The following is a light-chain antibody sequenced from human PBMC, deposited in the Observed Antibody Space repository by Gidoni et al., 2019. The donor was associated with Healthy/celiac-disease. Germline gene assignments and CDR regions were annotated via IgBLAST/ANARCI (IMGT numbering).Light chain of an antibody. V-gene: IGLV2-14*01. J-gene: IGLJ2*01. CDR3: SSYTSSSTLV. CDR1: SSDVVGYNY. CDR2: YVS. Sequence: QSALTQPASVSGSTGQSITISCTGTSSDVVGYNYVSWYQQHPGKAPKLMIYYVSNRPSGVSKRFSGSKSGNTASLTISGLQAEDEADYYCSSYTSSSTLVFGGGTKLTVL.